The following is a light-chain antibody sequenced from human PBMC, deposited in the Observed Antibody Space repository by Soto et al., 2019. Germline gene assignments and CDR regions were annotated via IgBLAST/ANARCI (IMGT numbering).Light chain of an antibody. CDR1: SSYVGGYNY. J-gene: IGLJ1*01. CDR2: DVS. V-gene: IGLV2-14*01. CDR3: SSYTGSSTYV. Sequence: QSVLTRPASVSGAPGQSITISCTGTSSYVGGYNYVSWYQQHPGKAPKLMIYDVSNRPSGISNRFSGSKSGNTASLTISGLQAEDEADYYCSSYTGSSTYVFGTGTKVTVL.